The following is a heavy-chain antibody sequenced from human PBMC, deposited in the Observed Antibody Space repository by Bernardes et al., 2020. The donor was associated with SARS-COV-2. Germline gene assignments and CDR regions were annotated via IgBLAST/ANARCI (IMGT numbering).Heavy chain of an antibody. V-gene: IGHV4-34*01. Sequence: SETLSLTCAVYGGSLSGYYWNWIRQPPGKGLEWIGEINYSGSTNYNPPLKSRVTISVDTSKNQFSLKLTSVTAADTAVYYCVRAVWGIWYFDLWGRGTLVTVSS. CDR2: INYSGST. CDR1: GGSLSGYY. D-gene: IGHD3-16*01. J-gene: IGHJ2*01. CDR3: VRAVWGIWYFDL.